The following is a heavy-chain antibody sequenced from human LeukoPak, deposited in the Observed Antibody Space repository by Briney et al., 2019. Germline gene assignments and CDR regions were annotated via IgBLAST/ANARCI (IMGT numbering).Heavy chain of an antibody. CDR2: IYYSGST. CDR3: AREYYGDYVGYFQH. J-gene: IGHJ1*01. CDR1: GGSISSGDYY. Sequence: SETLSLTCTVSGGSISSGDYYWSWIRQPPGKGLEWIGYIYYSGSTYYNPSLKSRVTISVDTSKNQFSLKLSSVTAADTAVYYCAREYYGDYVGYFQHWGQGTLATVSS. V-gene: IGHV4-30-4*01. D-gene: IGHD4-17*01.